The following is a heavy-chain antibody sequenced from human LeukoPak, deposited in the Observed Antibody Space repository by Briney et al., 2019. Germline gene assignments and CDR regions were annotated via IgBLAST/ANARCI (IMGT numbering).Heavy chain of an antibody. Sequence: SGGSLRLACAASGFTFSSYWMHWVRQAPGKGLVWVSRINSDGSRTSYADSVKGRFTISRDDAKHSLYLQMNSLRVGDTAVYYCTRGTRAGVWAFDIWGQGTMVTVSS. D-gene: IGHD6-19*01. CDR3: TRGTRAGVWAFDI. J-gene: IGHJ3*02. V-gene: IGHV3-74*01. CDR2: INSDGSRT. CDR1: GFTFSSYW.